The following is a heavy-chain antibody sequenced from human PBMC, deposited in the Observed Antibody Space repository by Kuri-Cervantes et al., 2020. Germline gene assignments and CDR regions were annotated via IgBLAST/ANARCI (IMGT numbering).Heavy chain of an antibody. V-gene: IGHV3-48*01. CDR3: ARVGNYYYYGMDV. J-gene: IGHJ6*02. D-gene: IGHD3-10*01. CDR2: ISSSSSTI. CDR1: GFTFSSYS. Sequence: LSLTCAASGFTFSSYSMNWVRQAPGKGLEWVSYISSSSSTIYYADSVKGRFTISRDNAKNSLYLQMNSLRAEDTAVYYCARVGNYYYYGMDVWGQGTTVTVSS.